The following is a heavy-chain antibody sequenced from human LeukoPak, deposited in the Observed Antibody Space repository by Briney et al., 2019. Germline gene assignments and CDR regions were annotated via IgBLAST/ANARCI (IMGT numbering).Heavy chain of an antibody. V-gene: IGHV3-30*02. Sequence: GGSLRLSCAASRFIFSSYGMHWVRQSPGKGLEWVAFIRYDGSSKYYADSVKGRFTISRDNAKNSLYLQMNSLRAEDTAVYYCAKLRGATINAWYFDYWGQGTLVTVSS. J-gene: IGHJ4*02. CDR3: AKLRGATINAWYFDY. D-gene: IGHD5-12*01. CDR1: RFIFSSYG. CDR2: IRYDGSSK.